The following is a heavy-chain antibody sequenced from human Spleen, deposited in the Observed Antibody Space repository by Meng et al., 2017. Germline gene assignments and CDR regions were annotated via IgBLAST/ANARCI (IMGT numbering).Heavy chain of an antibody. CDR1: GFTFSNYW. CDR2: IKYDGTEH. CDR3: ARSPIDKYDLSALPLDY. D-gene: IGHD3-16*01. Sequence: GESLKISCVASGFTFSNYWISWVRQAPGKGLEWVANIKYDGTEHYYVDSVKGRFTTSRENAKNSLYLQMNSLRAEDTAVYYCARSPIDKYDLSALPLDYWGQGTLVTVSS. J-gene: IGHJ4*02. V-gene: IGHV3-7*01.